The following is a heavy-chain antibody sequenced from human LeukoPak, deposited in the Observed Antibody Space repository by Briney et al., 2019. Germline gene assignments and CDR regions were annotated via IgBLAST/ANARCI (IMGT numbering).Heavy chain of an antibody. CDR2: IYTSGST. V-gene: IGHV4-4*07. CDR3: ARDGGAAVVSSPGFYMDV. D-gene: IGHD6-13*01. J-gene: IGHJ6*03. CDR1: GGSFSGYY. Sequence: SETLSLTCAVYGGSFSGYYWSWIRQPPGKGLEWIGRIYTSGSTNYNPSLKSRVTISVDTSKNQFSLKLSSVTAADTAVYYCARDGGAAVVSSPGFYMDVWGKGTTVTISS.